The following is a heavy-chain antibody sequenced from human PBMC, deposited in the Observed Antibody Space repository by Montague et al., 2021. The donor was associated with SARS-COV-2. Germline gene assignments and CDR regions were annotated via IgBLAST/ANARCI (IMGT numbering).Heavy chain of an antibody. D-gene: IGHD3-10*01. CDR2: IKKDGREK. CDR3: AREISGGDFDC. Sequence: SLRLSCAASGFTFSNYWMSWVRQAPGKGPGWVANIKKDGREKYYLDSVKGRFTISRDNAKNALFLQVNSLRVEDTAVYYCAREISGGDFDCWGQGTLVTVSS. V-gene: IGHV3-7*03. J-gene: IGHJ4*02. CDR1: GFTFSNYW.